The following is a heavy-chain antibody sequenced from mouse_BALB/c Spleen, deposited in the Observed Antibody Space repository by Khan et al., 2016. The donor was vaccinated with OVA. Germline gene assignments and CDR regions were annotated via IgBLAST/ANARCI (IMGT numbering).Heavy chain of an antibody. D-gene: IGHD1-2*01. V-gene: IGHV1-77*01. CDR2: ISPGSGDT. CDR3: ARRNYFGYTFAY. Sequence: VQLQESGAELARPGASVKLSCKASGYTFTDSYINWVKQRTGQGLEWIGEISPGSGDTYYNEKFKGKATLTADKSSSTAYMQLSSLTSEASAVYFCARRNYFGYTFAYWGQGTLVTVSA. J-gene: IGHJ3*01. CDR1: GYTFTDSY.